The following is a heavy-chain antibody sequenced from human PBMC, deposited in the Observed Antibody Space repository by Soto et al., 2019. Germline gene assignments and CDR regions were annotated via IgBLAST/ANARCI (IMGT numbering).Heavy chain of an antibody. Sequence: QVQLVESGGGVVQPGRSLRLSCAASGFTFSSYGMHWVRQAPGKGLEWVAVISYDGSNKYYADSVKGRFTISRDNSKNTQYLRMNSLRVEDTAVYYCAKALFRGDSSGYYDPYSYYYYYGMDVWGQGTTVTVSS. D-gene: IGHD3-22*01. CDR2: ISYDGSNK. CDR1: GFTFSSYG. J-gene: IGHJ6*02. CDR3: AKALFRGDSSGYYDPYSYYYYYGMDV. V-gene: IGHV3-30*18.